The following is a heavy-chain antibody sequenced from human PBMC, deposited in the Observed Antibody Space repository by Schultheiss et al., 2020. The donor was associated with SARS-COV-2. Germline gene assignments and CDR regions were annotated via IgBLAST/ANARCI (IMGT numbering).Heavy chain of an antibody. CDR3: AKAEGADDYSNYVPPNYYYGMDV. CDR2: IYYSGST. Sequence: SETLSLTCTVSGGSISSYYWSWIRQPAGKGLEWIGYIYYSGSTYYNPSLKSRVTISVDTSKNQFSLKLSSVTAADTAVYYCAKAEGADDYSNYVPPNYYYGMDVWGQGTTVTVSS. CDR1: GGSISSYY. J-gene: IGHJ6*02. D-gene: IGHD4-11*01. V-gene: IGHV4-59*01.